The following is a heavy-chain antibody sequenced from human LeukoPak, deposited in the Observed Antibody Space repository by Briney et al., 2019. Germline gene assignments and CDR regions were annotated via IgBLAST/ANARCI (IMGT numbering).Heavy chain of an antibody. CDR1: GFTFSSYA. V-gene: IGHV3-30*04. CDR3: AKDRVPYGSGAIDY. D-gene: IGHD3-10*01. CDR2: ISYDGSNK. Sequence: GGSLRLSCAASGFTFSSYAMHWVRQAPGKGLEWVAVISYDGSNKYYADSVKGRFTISRDNSKNSLYLQMNSLRAEDTALYYCAKDRVPYGSGAIDYWGQGTLVTVSS. J-gene: IGHJ4*02.